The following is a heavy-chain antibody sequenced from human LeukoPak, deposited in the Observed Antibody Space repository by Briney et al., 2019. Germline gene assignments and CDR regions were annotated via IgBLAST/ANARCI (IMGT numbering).Heavy chain of an antibody. D-gene: IGHD3-3*02. CDR2: INPNRGDT. J-gene: IGHJ4*02. CDR3: ASGSRLRLVIFGVIVPPDY. Sequence: ASVKISCKASGYTFTDYYLHWGRQAPGQGLEWMGSINPNRGDTSYLPKFQGRVTMTRDASISTAYMELSSLRSDDTAIYFCASGSRLRLVIFGVIVPPDYWGQGTLVTVSS. CDR1: GYTFTDYY. V-gene: IGHV1-2*02.